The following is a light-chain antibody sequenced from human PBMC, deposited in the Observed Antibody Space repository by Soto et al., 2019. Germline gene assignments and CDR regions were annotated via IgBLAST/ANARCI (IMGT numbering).Light chain of an antibody. CDR3: QQYGSSPGT. CDR1: QSVPNTY. CDR2: GAS. Sequence: EIVLSQSPGIMSLSPGKRATLSCRASQSVPNTYFAWYQQKPGQPPRLLISGASHRATGIPDRFSGSGSGTDFTLTISRLEPEDFAVYYCQQYGSSPGTFGQGTKLQIK. J-gene: IGKJ2*01. V-gene: IGKV3-20*01.